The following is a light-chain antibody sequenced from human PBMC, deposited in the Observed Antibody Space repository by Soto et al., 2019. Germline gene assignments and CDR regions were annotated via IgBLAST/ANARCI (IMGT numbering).Light chain of an antibody. CDR1: QSVSSY. V-gene: IGKV3-11*01. CDR3: QQRSNWGYT. CDR2: DAS. J-gene: IGKJ2*01. Sequence: EIVLTQSPATLPLSPGERATLSCRASQSVSSYLAWYQQKPGQAPRLLIYDASNRATGIPARFSGSGSGTDFTLTISSLEPEDFAVYYCQQRSNWGYTFGQGTKVDIK.